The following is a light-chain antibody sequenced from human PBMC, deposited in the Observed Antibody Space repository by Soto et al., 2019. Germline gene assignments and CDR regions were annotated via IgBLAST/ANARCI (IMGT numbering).Light chain of an antibody. CDR2: GAS. CDR1: QSVHSN. V-gene: IGKV3-15*01. Sequence: EIVMTQSPATLSLSPGETATLSCRASQSVHSNLAWFQQHPGPAPRLLIYGASSRATGIPVRFSGSGSGTEFTLTISSLQPEDFAVYYCQQYTDWPWGTFGGGTKVGIK. J-gene: IGKJ4*01. CDR3: QQYTDWPWGT.